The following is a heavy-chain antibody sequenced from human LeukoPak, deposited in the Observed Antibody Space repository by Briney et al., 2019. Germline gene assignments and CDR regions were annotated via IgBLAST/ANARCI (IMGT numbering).Heavy chain of an antibody. V-gene: IGHV3-23*01. J-gene: IGHJ3*02. CDR2: ISGSGTTI. CDR1: GFSFTSYA. Sequence: GGSLRLSCAASGFSFTSYAMSWVRQAPGKGLDRVSGISGSGTTIYYADSAKGRFTISRDNSKNTLYLQMNSLRAEDTAVYYCAKEINHQWLVPLDAFDIWGQGTMVTVSS. D-gene: IGHD6-19*01. CDR3: AKEINHQWLVPLDAFDI.